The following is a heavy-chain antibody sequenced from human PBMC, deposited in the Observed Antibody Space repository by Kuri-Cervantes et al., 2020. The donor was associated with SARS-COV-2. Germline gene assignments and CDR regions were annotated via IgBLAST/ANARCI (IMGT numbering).Heavy chain of an antibody. CDR3: ARDPGYCSSTSCYVAYFDY. CDR2: ISGSGGST. V-gene: IGHV3-23*01. Sequence: GESLKISCAASGFTFSNAWMSWVRQAPGKGLEWVSAISGSGGSTYYADSVKGRFTISRDNAKNSLYLQMNSLRAEDTAVYYCARDPGYCSSTSCYVAYFDYWGQGTLVTVSS. CDR1: GFTFSNAW. J-gene: IGHJ4*02. D-gene: IGHD2-2*01.